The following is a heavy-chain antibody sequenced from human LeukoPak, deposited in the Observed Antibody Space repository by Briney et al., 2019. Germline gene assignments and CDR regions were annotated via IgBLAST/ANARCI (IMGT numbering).Heavy chain of an antibody. CDR1: GLTFSSSG. Sequence: GSSLRLSCAASGLTFSSSGMHWVRQAPGKGLEWVAVVWYDGSNKYYADSVKGRFTISRDNSKNTLYLQMNSLRAEDTAVYYCAKLIVGATNDAFDIWGQGTMVTVSS. V-gene: IGHV3-33*06. D-gene: IGHD1-26*01. CDR2: VWYDGSNK. CDR3: AKLIVGATNDAFDI. J-gene: IGHJ3*02.